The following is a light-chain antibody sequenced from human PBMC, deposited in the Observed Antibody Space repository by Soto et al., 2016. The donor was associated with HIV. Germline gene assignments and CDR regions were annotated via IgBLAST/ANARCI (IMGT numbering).Light chain of an antibody. CDR1: QSLLHSNGYNY. Sequence: DIVMTQSPLSLPVTPGEPASISCRSSQSLLHSNGYNYLDWYLQKSGQSPQLLIYLGSNRASGVPDRFSGSGSGTDFTLKISRVEAEDVGVYYCMQALQAWTFGPKGPRWKSN. CDR3: MQALQAWT. CDR2: LGS. V-gene: IGKV2-28*01. J-gene: IGKJ1*01.